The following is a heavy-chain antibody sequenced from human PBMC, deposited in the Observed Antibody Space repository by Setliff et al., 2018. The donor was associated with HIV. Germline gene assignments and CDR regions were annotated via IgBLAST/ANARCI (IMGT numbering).Heavy chain of an antibody. V-gene: IGHV3-48*03. Sequence: GGSLRLSCAASGFTFSSYEMNWVRQAPGKGLEWLSYISSSGSTIYYADSVKGRFTVSRDNAKNSLYLQMNSLRAEDTAVYYCARDLVAAFDIWGQGTMVTVSS. J-gene: IGHJ3*02. CDR3: ARDLVAAFDI. CDR1: GFTFSSYE. CDR2: ISSSGSTI. D-gene: IGHD2-8*02.